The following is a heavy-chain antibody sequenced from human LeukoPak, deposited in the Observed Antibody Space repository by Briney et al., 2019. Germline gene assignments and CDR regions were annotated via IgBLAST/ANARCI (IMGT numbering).Heavy chain of an antibody. V-gene: IGHV4-59*08. Sequence: SETLSLTCTVSGGSITNYYWTWIRQPPGKGLEWIGYIFYTGSDNSNYNPSLRSRVTMSVDTSKNQFSLKLNSVTAADTAVYYCARRMKLAAKGDAFDIWGQGTMVTVSS. CDR3: ARRMKLAAKGDAFDI. CDR2: IFYTGSDNS. D-gene: IGHD2-15*01. CDR1: GGSITNYY. J-gene: IGHJ3*02.